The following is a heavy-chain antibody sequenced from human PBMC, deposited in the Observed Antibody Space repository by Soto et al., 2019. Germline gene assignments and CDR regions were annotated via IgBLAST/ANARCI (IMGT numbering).Heavy chain of an antibody. D-gene: IGHD3-3*01. V-gene: IGHV3-30*18. CDR1: GFTFSSYG. Sequence: QVQLVESGGGVVQPGRSLRLSCAASGFTFSSYGMHWVRQAPGKGLEWVAVISYDGSNKYYADSVKGRFTISRDNSKNTLYLQMNSLRAEDTAVYYCAKERVTIFGVVANWFDPWGQGTLVTVSS. CDR3: AKERVTIFGVVANWFDP. CDR2: ISYDGSNK. J-gene: IGHJ5*02.